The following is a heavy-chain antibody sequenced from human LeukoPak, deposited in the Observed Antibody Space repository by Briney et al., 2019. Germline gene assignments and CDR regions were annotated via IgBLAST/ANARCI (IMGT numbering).Heavy chain of an antibody. CDR3: AREGYYDSSGYGHDAFDI. CDR2: INPSGGST. V-gene: IGHV1-46*01. D-gene: IGHD3-22*01. Sequence: ASVKVSCTASGYTFTSYYMHWVRQAPGQGLEWMGIINPSGGSTSYAQKFQGRVTMTRDMSTSTVYMELSSLRSEDTAVYYCAREGYYDSSGYGHDAFDIWGQGTMVTVSS. CDR1: GYTFTSYY. J-gene: IGHJ3*02.